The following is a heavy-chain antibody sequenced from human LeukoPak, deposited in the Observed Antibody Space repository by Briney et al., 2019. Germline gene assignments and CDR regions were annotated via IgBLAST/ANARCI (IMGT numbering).Heavy chain of an antibody. CDR3: ARGGSSWYKYYYMDV. V-gene: IGHV3-74*01. CDR2: INSDGSST. D-gene: IGHD6-13*01. CDR1: GFTFSSYW. J-gene: IGHJ6*03. Sequence: GRSLRLSCAASGFTFSSYWMHWVRQAPGKGLVWVSRINSDGSSTSYADSVKGRFTISRDNAKNTLYLQMNSLRAEDAAVYYCARGGSSWYKYYYMDVWGKGTTVTVSS.